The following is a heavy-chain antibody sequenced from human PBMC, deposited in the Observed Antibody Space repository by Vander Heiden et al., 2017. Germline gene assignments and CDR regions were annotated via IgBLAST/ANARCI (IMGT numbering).Heavy chain of an antibody. J-gene: IGHJ4*02. CDR3: TTGLANYFAF. CDR2: IKSIAHGGTT. Sequence: EVQLVESGGGLVEPGGSLRLSCAASVLTFSYAWMHWVRQAPGKGLEWVGRIKSIAHGGTTDYAASVEGRFTISRDDSTKTLYLQMNSLQTGDTAVYYCTTGLANYFAFWGQGTLVTVSS. D-gene: IGHD6-6*01. CDR1: VLTFSYAW. V-gene: IGHV3-15*07.